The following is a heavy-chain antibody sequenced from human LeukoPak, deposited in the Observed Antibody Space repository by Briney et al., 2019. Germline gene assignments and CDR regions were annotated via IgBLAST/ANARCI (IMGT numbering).Heavy chain of an antibody. CDR1: GFTFDDYA. CDR3: VKDEGGVQLAY. V-gene: IGHV3-23*01. CDR2: ISGSGDST. J-gene: IGHJ4*02. D-gene: IGHD1-1*01. Sequence: GGSLRLSCAASGFTFDDYAMNWVRQAPGKGLEWGSAISGSGDSTYYADSVKGRFTISRDNSKNTLYLQMNSLRADDTAVYYCVKDEGGVQLAYWGQGTLVTVSS.